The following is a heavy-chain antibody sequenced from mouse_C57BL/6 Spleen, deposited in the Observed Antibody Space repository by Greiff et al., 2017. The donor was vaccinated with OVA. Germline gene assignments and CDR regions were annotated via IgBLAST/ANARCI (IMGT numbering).Heavy chain of an antibody. CDR3: ARHSSGYVFAY. D-gene: IGHD3-2*02. CDR2: IHPNSGST. J-gene: IGHJ3*01. Sequence: VKLQQPGAELVKPGASVKLSCKASGYTFTSYWMHWVKQRPGQGLEWIGMIHPNSGSTNYNEKFKSKATLTVDKSSSTAYMQLSSLTSEDSAVYYCARHSSGYVFAYWGQGTLVTVSA. V-gene: IGHV1-64*01. CDR1: GYTFTSYW.